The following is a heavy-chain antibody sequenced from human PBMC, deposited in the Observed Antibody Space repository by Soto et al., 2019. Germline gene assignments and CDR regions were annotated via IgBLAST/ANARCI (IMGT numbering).Heavy chain of an antibody. D-gene: IGHD7-27*01. CDR2: INSYGSST. V-gene: IGHV3-74*01. CDR3: ASSLLTPLDY. CDR1: GFTFSDYW. J-gene: IGHJ4*02. Sequence: GGSLRLSCAASGFTFSDYWMHWVRQAPGKGLVWVSRINSYGSSTFYADSVKGRFTISRDNAKNTLYLQMNSLRAEDTALYYCASSLLTPLDYWGQGTLVTVSS.